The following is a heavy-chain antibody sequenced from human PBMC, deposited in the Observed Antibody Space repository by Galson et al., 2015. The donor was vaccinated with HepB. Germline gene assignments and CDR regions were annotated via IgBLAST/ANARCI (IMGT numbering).Heavy chain of an antibody. J-gene: IGHJ4*02. Sequence: SLRLSCAASGFTFSSYGMHWVRQAPGKGLEWVAVISYDGSNKYYADSVKGRFTISRDNSKNTLYLQMNSLRAEDTAVYYCAKDMGTMRAVDYWGQGTLVTVSS. V-gene: IGHV3-30*18. CDR1: GFTFSSYG. CDR2: ISYDGSNK. D-gene: IGHD3-22*01. CDR3: AKDMGTMRAVDY.